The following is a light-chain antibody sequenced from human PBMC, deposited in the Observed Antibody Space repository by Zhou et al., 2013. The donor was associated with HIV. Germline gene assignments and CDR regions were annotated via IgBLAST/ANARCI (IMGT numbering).Light chain of an antibody. V-gene: IGKV1-8*01. J-gene: IGKJ2*03. CDR1: QAINTY. CDR3: QQYNNYPYS. Sequence: AIRMTQSPSSVSASTGDRVTITCRASQAINTYLAWYQQKPGTAPRLLISAASTLESGVPSRFSGSGSGTDFTLTISSLQPDDFATYYCQQYNNYPYSFGQGTKLEIK. CDR2: AAS.